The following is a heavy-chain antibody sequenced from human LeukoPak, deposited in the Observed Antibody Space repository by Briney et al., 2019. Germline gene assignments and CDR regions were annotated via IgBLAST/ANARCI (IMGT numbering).Heavy chain of an antibody. CDR2: IPTDDNPT. Sequence: GGSVRLSCAASGFVFSNFVMHWARQAPGKGLVWVSRIPTDDNPTNYADFVQGRFTISRDNAKNTVYPQMNNLRAEDTAVYYCARDHYFKIDYWGQRTMVADSS. CDR3: ARDHYFKIDY. D-gene: IGHD2/OR15-2a*01. J-gene: IGHJ4*02. V-gene: IGHV3-74*01. CDR1: GFVFSNFV.